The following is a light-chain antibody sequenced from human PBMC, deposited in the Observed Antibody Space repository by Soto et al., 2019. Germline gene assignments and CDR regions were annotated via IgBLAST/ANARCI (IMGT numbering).Light chain of an antibody. J-gene: IGKJ5*01. CDR1: QSVSRY. V-gene: IGKV3-11*01. CDR3: QQRSNWPPIT. Sequence: EIVLTQSPVPLSLSPGERATLSCRSSQSVSRYLARYQQQPDQAPRLLIYDASNRATGIPARFSGSGSGTDFTPTISSLEPEDFAVYYCQQRSNWPPITLGQGTRLEIK. CDR2: DAS.